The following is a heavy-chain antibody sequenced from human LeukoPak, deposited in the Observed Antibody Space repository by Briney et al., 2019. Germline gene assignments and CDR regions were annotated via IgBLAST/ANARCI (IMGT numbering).Heavy chain of an antibody. CDR2: IYTSGST. Sequence: PSETLSLTCTVSGGSISSYYWSWIRQPAGKGLEWIGRIYTSGSTNYNPSLKSRVTMSVDTSKNQFSLKLSSVTAADTAVYYCVKITMVRGTYRDDYWGQGTLVTVSS. CDR3: VKITMVRGTYRDDY. CDR1: GGSISSYY. V-gene: IGHV4-4*07. D-gene: IGHD3-10*01. J-gene: IGHJ4*02.